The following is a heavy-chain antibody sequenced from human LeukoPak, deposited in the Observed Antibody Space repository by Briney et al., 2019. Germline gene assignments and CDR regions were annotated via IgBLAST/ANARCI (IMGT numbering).Heavy chain of an antibody. Sequence: PGRSLRLSCAASGFTFSSYGMHWVRQAPGKGLEWVAVISYDGSNKYYADSVKGRFTISRDNSKNTLYLQMNSLRAEDTAVYYCAKAPPRLDYWGQGTLVTVSS. J-gene: IGHJ4*02. CDR3: AKAPPRLDY. V-gene: IGHV3-30*18. CDR2: ISYDGSNK. CDR1: GFTFSSYG.